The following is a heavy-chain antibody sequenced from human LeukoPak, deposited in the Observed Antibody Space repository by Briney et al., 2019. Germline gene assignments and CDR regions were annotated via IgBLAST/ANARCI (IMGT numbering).Heavy chain of an antibody. CDR3: AKTPPPAIAAADHFH. CDR1: GGSISWSSHY. V-gene: IGHV4-39*07. Sequence: PSETLSLTCTVSGGSISWSSHYWGWIRQSPGKGLEWIGSGYYNGNTFYNPSLNSRVTISIDTSKNQFSLNVTSVTAEDTAVYYCAKTPPPAIAAADHFHWGQGTLVTVSS. J-gene: IGHJ4*02. D-gene: IGHD6-13*01. CDR2: GYYNGNT.